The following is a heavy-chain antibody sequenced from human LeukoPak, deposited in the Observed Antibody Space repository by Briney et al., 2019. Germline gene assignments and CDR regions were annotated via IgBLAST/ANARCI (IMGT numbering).Heavy chain of an antibody. CDR2: IRSKTNNYAT. V-gene: IGHV3-73*01. CDR3: ARNTGDHDY. J-gene: IGHJ4*02. Sequence: SGGSLRLSCAASGLTFSGSAVHWVRQASGKGLEWVGRIRSKTNNYATAYAASVKGRFTISRDDSKNTAYLHMNSLKTEDTAVYYCARNTGDHDYWGQGTLVTVSS. CDR1: GLTFSGSA. D-gene: IGHD7-27*01.